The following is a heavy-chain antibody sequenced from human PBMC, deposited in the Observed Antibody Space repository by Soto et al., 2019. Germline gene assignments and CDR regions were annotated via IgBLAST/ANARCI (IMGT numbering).Heavy chain of an antibody. CDR1: GYSFTSYW. J-gene: IGHJ6*02. V-gene: IGHV5-10-1*01. Sequence: PGESLKISCKGSGYSFTSYWISWVRQMPGKGLEWMGRIDPSDSYTNYSPSFQGHVTTSADKSISTAYLQWSSLKASDTAMYYCARQGYCSGGSCYSSYYYYGMDVWGQGTTVTVSS. CDR2: IDPSDSYT. D-gene: IGHD2-15*01. CDR3: ARQGYCSGGSCYSSYYYYGMDV.